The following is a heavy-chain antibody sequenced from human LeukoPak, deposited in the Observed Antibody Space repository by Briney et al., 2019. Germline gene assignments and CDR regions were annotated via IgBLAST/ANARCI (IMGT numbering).Heavy chain of an antibody. V-gene: IGHV4-61*02. J-gene: IGHJ5*02. CDR3: ARDGPVSRDFDP. CDR1: GGSISSGSYY. CDR2: IYTSGST. Sequence: PSQTLSLTCTVSGGSISSGSYYWSWIRQPAGKGLEWIGRIYTSGSTNYNSSLKSRVTISVDTSKNQFSLRLSSVTAADTAVYYCARDGPVSRDFDPWGQGTLVTVSS. D-gene: IGHD2-2*01.